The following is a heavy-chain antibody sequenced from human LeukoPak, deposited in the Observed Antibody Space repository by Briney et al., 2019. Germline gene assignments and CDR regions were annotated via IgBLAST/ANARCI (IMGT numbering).Heavy chain of an antibody. Sequence: ASVKVSCRASGYTFTGYYLHWVRQAPGQGLEWMGWINSNNGDTKYAQRFQGRVTMTRDTSISTAYKELSRLRSDDTAMYYCARDQTAAGTTYYYYYGMDVWGQGTTVTVSS. D-gene: IGHD6-13*01. CDR3: ARDQTAAGTTYYYYYGMDV. CDR2: INSNNGDT. J-gene: IGHJ6*02. CDR1: GYTFTGYY. V-gene: IGHV1-2*02.